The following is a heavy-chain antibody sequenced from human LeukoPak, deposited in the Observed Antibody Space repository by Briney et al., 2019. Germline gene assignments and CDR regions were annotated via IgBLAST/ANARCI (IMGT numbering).Heavy chain of an antibody. J-gene: IGHJ6*02. CDR2: ISHDGSSK. CDR1: GFTFSSDG. V-gene: IGHV3-30*18. CDR3: AKSIRFCSSNSCFAGYYNYGLHV. D-gene: IGHD2-2*01. Sequence: PVGTLRLSCAPSGFTFSSDGMHWVPHAPGKGQERVAVISHDGSSKYFADSVKGRSTISRDNPKNTLDLQMHSLRAEDTAVYYCAKSIRFCSSNSCFAGYYNYGLHVWGQGTTVIVSS.